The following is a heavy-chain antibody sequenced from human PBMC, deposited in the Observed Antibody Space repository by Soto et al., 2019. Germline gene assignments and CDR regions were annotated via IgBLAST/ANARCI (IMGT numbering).Heavy chain of an antibody. J-gene: IGHJ4*02. CDR1: GGTFSSYT. Sequence: QVQLVQSGAEVKKPGSSVKVSCKASGGTFSSYTISWVRQAPGQGLEWMGRIIPILGIANYAQKFQGRVRITADKAQYTASMELRTLRSEPPAVYYGPGPTPHGGPGSLFDYRRQETLLPVSS. D-gene: IGHD2-15*01. CDR3: PGPTPHGGPGSLFDY. CDR2: IIPILGIA. V-gene: IGHV1-69*02.